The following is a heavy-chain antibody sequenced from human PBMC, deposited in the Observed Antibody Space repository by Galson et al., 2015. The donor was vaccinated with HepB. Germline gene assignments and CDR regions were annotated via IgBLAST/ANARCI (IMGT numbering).Heavy chain of an antibody. CDR2: IYPGDSDT. V-gene: IGHV5-51*03. D-gene: IGHD2-2*01. J-gene: IGHJ2*01. CDR1: GSSFTSYW. CDR3: ARGPGIVVVPAAIDWYFDL. Sequence: QSGAEVKKPGESLKISCTGSGSSFTSYWIGWVRQMPGKGLEWMGIIYPGDSDTRYSPSFQGQVTISADKSISTAYLQWSSLKASGTAMYYCARGPGIVVVPAAIDWYFDLWGRGTLVTVSS.